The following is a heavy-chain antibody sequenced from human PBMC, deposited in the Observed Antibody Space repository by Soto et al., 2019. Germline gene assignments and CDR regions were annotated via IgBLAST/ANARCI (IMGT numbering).Heavy chain of an antibody. J-gene: IGHJ6*02. CDR2: IVVGSGNT. CDR3: AAAYDFWSGIQRGYYYYGMDV. D-gene: IGHD3-3*01. Sequence: ASVKVSCKASGFTFTSSAVQWVRQARGQRLEWIGWIVVGSGNTNYAQKFQERVTITRDMSTSTAYMELSSLRSEDTAVYYCAAAYDFWSGIQRGYYYYGMDVWGQGTTVTVSS. CDR1: GFTFTSSA. V-gene: IGHV1-58*01.